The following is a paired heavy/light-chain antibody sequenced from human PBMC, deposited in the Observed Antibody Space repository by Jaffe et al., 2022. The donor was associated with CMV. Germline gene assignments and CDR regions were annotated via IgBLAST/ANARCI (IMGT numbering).Light chain of an antibody. J-gene: IGKJ2*01. CDR1: QSVSSSY. CDR3: QQYGSSPSSYT. CDR2: GAS. Sequence: EIVLTQSPGTLSLSPGERATLSCRASQSVSSSYLAWYQQKPGQAPRLLIYGASSRATGIPDRFSGSGSGTDFTLTISRLEPEDFAVYYCQQYGSSPSSYTFGQGTKLEIK. V-gene: IGKV3-20*01.
Heavy chain of an antibody. Sequence: QLQLQESGPGLVKPSETLSLTCTVSGGSISSSSYYWGWIRQPPGKGLEWIGSIYYSGSTYYNPSLKSRVTISVDTSKNQFSLKLSSVTAADTAVYYCARLSGYDFWSGPNRIYYFDYWGQGTLVTVSS. CDR2: IYYSGST. V-gene: IGHV4-39*01. CDR3: ARLSGYDFWSGPNRIYYFDY. D-gene: IGHD3-3*01. J-gene: IGHJ4*02. CDR1: GGSISSSSYY.